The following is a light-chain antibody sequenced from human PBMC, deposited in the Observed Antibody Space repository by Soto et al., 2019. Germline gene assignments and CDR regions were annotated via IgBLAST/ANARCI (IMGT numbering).Light chain of an antibody. V-gene: IGLV2-8*01. CDR2: EVS. CDR3: TSYAGSNIWV. J-gene: IGLJ3*02. CDR1: SSDVGAYKY. Sequence: QSVLTQRPSASGSPGQSVTISCTGTSSDVGAYKYVSWYQQYPGKAPKLMIYEVSKRPSGVPDRFSGSKSGNTASLTVSGLQAEDEADYYCTSYAGSNIWVFGAGTKLTVL.